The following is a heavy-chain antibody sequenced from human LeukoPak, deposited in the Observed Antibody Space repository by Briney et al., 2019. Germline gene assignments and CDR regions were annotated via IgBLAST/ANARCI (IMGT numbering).Heavy chain of an antibody. CDR2: VTSSSSTI. CDR1: GFTFSSYS. V-gene: IGHV3-48*02. CDR3: ARGTSPFDP. Sequence: GGSLRLSCAASGFTFSSYSMNWVRQAPGKGPEWISYVTSSSSTIYYADSVKGRFTISRDNAKNSLYLQMNSLRDEDTAVYYCARGTSPFDPWGRGTLVTVSS. J-gene: IGHJ5*02.